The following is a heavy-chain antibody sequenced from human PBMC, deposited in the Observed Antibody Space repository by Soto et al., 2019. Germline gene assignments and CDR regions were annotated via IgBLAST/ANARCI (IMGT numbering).Heavy chain of an antibody. J-gene: IGHJ4*02. V-gene: IGHV1-69*01. Sequence: QVQLVQSGAEVKKPGSSVKVSCKASGGTFSSYAISWVRQAPGQGLEWMGGIIPIFGTANYAQKFQGRVTLTADEYTNTAYMELSSLRSEDTAVYYCARPRINYDSSGYYYAYYFDYWGQGTLVTVSS. CDR2: IIPIFGTA. CDR1: GGTFSSYA. D-gene: IGHD3-22*01. CDR3: ARPRINYDSSGYYYAYYFDY.